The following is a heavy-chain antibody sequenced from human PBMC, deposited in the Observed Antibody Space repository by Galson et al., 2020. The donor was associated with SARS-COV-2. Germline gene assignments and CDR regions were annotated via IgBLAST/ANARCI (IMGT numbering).Heavy chain of an antibody. CDR3: AKDAWYYDILTGSWDY. V-gene: IGHV3-23*01. Sequence: GESLKISCAASGFTFSSYAMSWVRQAPGKGLEWVSAISGSGGSTYYADSVKGRFTISRDNSKNTLYLQMNSLRAEDTAVYYCAKDAWYYDILTGSWDYWGQGTLVTVSS. D-gene: IGHD3-9*01. J-gene: IGHJ4*02. CDR1: GFTFSSYA. CDR2: ISGSGGST.